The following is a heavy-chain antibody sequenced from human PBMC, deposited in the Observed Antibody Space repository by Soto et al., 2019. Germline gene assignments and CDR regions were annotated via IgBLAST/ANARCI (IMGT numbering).Heavy chain of an antibody. J-gene: IGHJ4*02. CDR3: AREVQVHTPAFVY. Sequence: QVQLVQSGAEMKKPGSSVKVSCQSSGGTFNTYAMNWVRQAPGQGTEWMGDISPMFGAANYAPKCQGRATIPAGESTGTSYMQLSSLTSEETALYCCAREVQVHTPAFVYWGQGTLVTVSS. CDR1: GGTFNTYA. V-gene: IGHV1-69*19. CDR2: ISPMFGAA. D-gene: IGHD3-10*01.